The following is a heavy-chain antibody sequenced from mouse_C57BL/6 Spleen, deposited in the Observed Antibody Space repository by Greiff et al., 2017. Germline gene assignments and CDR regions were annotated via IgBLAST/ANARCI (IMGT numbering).Heavy chain of an antibody. J-gene: IGHJ2*01. CDR2: IDPSDSET. V-gene: IGHV1-52*01. CDR1: GYTFTSYW. D-gene: IGHD1-1*01. Sequence: QVHVKQPGAELVRPGSSVKLSCKASGYTFTSYWMHWVKQRPIQGLEWIGNIDPSDSETHYNQKFKDKATLTVDKSSSTAYMQLSSLTSEDSAVYYCARMNGSSYWGQGTTLTVSS. CDR3: ARMNGSSY.